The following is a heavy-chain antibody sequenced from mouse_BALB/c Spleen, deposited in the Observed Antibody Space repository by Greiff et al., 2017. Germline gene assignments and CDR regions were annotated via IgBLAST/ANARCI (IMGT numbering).Heavy chain of an antibody. CDR2: IYPGDGST. CDR3: AREKDGTLYAMDY. Sequence: VQLVESGPELVKPGASVKMSCKASGYTFTSYYIHWVKQRPGQGLEWIGWIYPGDGSTKYNEKFKGKTTLTADKSSSTAYMLLSSLTSEDSAIYFCAREKDGTLYAMDYWGQGTSVTVSS. J-gene: IGHJ4*01. CDR1: GYTFTSYY. D-gene: IGHD1-1*01. V-gene: IGHV1S56*01.